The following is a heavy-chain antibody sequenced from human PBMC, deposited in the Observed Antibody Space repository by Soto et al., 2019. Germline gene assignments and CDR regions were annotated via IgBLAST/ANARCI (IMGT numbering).Heavy chain of an antibody. CDR2: ISSSSSTI. V-gene: IGHV3-48*01. CDR3: ARDVRITMVRGVPNNWFDP. CDR1: GFTFSSYS. D-gene: IGHD3-10*01. J-gene: IGHJ5*02. Sequence: EVQLVESGGGLVQPGGSLRLSCAASGFTFSSYSMNWVRQAPGKGLEWVSYISSSSSTIYYADSVKGRFTISRDNAKNSLYLQMNSLRAEDTAVYYCARDVRITMVRGVPNNWFDPWGQGNLVTVSS.